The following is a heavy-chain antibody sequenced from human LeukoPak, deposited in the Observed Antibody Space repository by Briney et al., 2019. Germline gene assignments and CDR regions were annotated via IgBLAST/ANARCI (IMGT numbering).Heavy chain of an antibody. Sequence: SETLSLTCAVYSGSFSGYYWSWIRQPPGKGLEWIGYIYYSGSTKYNPSLKSRVTISIDTSKNQFSLKLSSVTAADTAIYYCAGVVGGSYSMDVWGQGTTVTVSS. CDR1: SGSFSGYY. D-gene: IGHD1-26*01. CDR3: AGVVGGSYSMDV. J-gene: IGHJ6*02. CDR2: IYYSGST. V-gene: IGHV4-59*01.